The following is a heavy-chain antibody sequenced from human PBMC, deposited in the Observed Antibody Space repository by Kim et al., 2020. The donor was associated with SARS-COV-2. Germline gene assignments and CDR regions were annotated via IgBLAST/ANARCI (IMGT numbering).Heavy chain of an antibody. J-gene: IGHJ6*02. CDR3: ARDLGRIAAAVGAPVAGMDV. Sequence: ASVKVSCKASGYTFTSYGISWVRQAPGQGLEWMGWISAYNGNTNYAQKLQGRVTMTTDTSTSTAYMELRSLRSDDTAVYYCARDLGRIAAAVGAPVAGMDVWGHGTTVTVSS. CDR2: ISAYNGNT. CDR1: GYTFTSYG. D-gene: IGHD6-13*01. V-gene: IGHV1-18*01.